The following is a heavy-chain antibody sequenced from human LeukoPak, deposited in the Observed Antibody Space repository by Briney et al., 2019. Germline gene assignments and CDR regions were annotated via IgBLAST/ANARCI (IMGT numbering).Heavy chain of an antibody. CDR1: GFTFSSYA. D-gene: IGHD3-22*01. Sequence: PGRSLRLSCAASGFTFSSYAMHWVRQAPGKGLEWVAVISYDGSNKYYADSVKARFTISRDNSKNTLYLQMNSLRAEDTAVYYRARRNHYDSKDIDYWGQGTLVTVSS. V-gene: IGHV3-30*04. CDR2: ISYDGSNK. J-gene: IGHJ4*02. CDR3: ARRNHYDSKDIDY.